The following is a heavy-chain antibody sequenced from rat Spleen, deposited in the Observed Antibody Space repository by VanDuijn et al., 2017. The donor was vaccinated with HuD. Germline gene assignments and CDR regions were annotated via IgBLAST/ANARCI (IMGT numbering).Heavy chain of an antibody. CDR2: INWSGTIT. V-gene: IGHV5-36*01. J-gene: IGHJ1*01. CDR3: VRLLGAPDWYFDF. Sequence: EVKLVESGGALVQPGRSLKLSCAASGFTFDDYGMAWVRQAPKNGLEWVANINWSGTITYYPDSVKGRFTISRDNSKNALYLQMNNLRSEDTATYYCVRLLGAPDWYFDFWGPGTMVTVSS. D-gene: IGHD5-1*01. CDR1: GFTFDDYG.